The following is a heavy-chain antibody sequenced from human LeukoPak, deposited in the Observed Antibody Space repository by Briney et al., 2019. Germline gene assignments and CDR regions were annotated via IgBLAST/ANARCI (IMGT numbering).Heavy chain of an antibody. D-gene: IGHD2-15*01. CDR3: AKNGDRGAYCSGGSCYPYYYYNMDV. J-gene: IGHJ6*03. Sequence: GGSLRLSCAASGFTFSSYGMHWVRQAPGKGLEWVAVISYDGSNKYYADSVKGRFTISRDNSKNTLYLQMNSLRAEDTAIYYCAKNGDRGAYCSGGSCYPYYYYNMDVWGKGTTVTISS. CDR2: ISYDGSNK. CDR1: GFTFSSYG. V-gene: IGHV3-30*18.